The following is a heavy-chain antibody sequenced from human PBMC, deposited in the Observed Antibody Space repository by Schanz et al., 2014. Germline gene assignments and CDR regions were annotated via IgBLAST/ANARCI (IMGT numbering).Heavy chain of an antibody. CDR1: GFTFSDHW. J-gene: IGHJ3*02. CDR2: IKGDSSEK. CDR3: ARDRWDWNNAFDI. Sequence: VQLVESGGALVQPGGSLRLSCSASGFTFSDHWMSWVRQPPGKGLEWVANIKGDSSEKNYVDSVKGRFTLSRDNAKKTMDLQMNSLRIEDTAVYYCARDRWDWNNAFDIWGQGTMVTVSS. V-gene: IGHV3-7*03. D-gene: IGHD1-1*01.